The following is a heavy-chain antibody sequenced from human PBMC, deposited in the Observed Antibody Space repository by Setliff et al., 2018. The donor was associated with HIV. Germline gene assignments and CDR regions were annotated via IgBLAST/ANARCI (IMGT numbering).Heavy chain of an antibody. CDR1: GFTFSSCS. D-gene: IGHD1-26*01. CDR3: ARGPNRYSGTYSYYYYMDV. J-gene: IGHJ6*03. Sequence: GGSLRLSCAASGFTFSSCSMNWVRQAPGKGLEWVSSISSSSSYIYYADSVKGRFTISRDNAKNSLYLQMNSLRPEDSAVYYCARGPNRYSGTYSYYYYMDVWGKGTTVTVSS. CDR2: ISSSSSYI. V-gene: IGHV3-21*01.